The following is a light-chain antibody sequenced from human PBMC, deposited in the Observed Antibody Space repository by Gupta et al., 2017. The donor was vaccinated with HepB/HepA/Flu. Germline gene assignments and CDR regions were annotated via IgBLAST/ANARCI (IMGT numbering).Light chain of an antibody. CDR3: QQYANLPFT. V-gene: IGKV1-33*01. J-gene: IGKJ5*01. CDR2: DAS. Sequence: DIQMTQSPFSLSASVGDRVTITCQASQDMSNYLNWYQQKPGKAPKLLIYDASNLETGVPSRFSGSGSWTDFTFTISSLQPEDIATYYCQQYANLPFTFGQGTRLEIK. CDR1: QDMSNY.